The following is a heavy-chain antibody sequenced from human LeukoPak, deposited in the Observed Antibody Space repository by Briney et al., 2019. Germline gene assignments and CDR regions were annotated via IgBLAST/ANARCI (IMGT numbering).Heavy chain of an antibody. CDR1: GFIFSNYG. Sequence: PGGSLRLSCAASGFIFSNYGIHWVRQAPGKGLEWVAVISYDGSAKYYSDSVKGRFTISRDDAKNSLYLQMNSLRAEDTAVYFCVRDHEWAFDYWGQGTLVTVSS. J-gene: IGHJ4*02. CDR2: ISYDGSAK. D-gene: IGHD1-26*01. V-gene: IGHV3-30*03. CDR3: VRDHEWAFDY.